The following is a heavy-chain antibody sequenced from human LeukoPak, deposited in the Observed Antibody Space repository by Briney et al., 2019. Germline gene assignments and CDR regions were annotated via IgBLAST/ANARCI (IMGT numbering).Heavy chain of an antibody. CDR2: IGPTGSDR. CDR3: ATETNGRHYDY. V-gene: IGHV3-21*06. CDR1: GLTFSTSG. D-gene: IGHD1-14*01. J-gene: IGHJ4*02. Sequence: AGGSLRLSCTASGLTFSTSGFNWVRQAPGKGLGWVASIGPTGSDRYHAESIKGRFTISRDNANNFLYLQMNSLRAEDTAVYYCATETNGRHYDYWGQGTLLTVSS.